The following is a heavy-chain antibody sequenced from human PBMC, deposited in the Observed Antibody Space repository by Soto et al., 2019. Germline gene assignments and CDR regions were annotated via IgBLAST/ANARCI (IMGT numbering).Heavy chain of an antibody. CDR2: ISYSGST. J-gene: IGHJ4*02. D-gene: IGHD6-13*01. Sequence: SETLSLTCTVSGGSISSYYWSWIRQPPGKGLEWIGYISYSGSTNYNPSLKSRVTISVDTSKNQFSLKLSSVTAADTAVYYCARAYSSSWYQNFLDCWGQGTLVTVAS. CDR1: GGSISSYY. V-gene: IGHV4-59*01. CDR3: ARAYSSSWYQNFLDC.